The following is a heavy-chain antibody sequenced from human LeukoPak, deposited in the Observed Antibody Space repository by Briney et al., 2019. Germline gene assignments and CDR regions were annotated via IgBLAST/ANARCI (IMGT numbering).Heavy chain of an antibody. J-gene: IGHJ6*04. V-gene: IGHV1-69*06. CDR1: GYTFTGYY. CDR3: ARGSDIVVVPAALQVYYYYGMDV. D-gene: IGHD2-2*01. CDR2: IIPIFGTA. Sequence: SVKVSCKASGYTFTGYYMHWVRQAPGQGLEWMGGIIPIFGTANYAQKFQGRVTITADKSTSTAYMELSSLRSEDTAVYYCARGSDIVVVPAALQVYYYYGMDVWGKGTTVTVSS.